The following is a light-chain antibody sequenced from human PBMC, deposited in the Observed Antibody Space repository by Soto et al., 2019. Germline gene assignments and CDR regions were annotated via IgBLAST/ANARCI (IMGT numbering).Light chain of an antibody. CDR2: SNN. J-gene: IGLJ1*01. CDR1: SSNIGSHS. V-gene: IGLV1-44*01. Sequence: QSVLTQPPSASGSPGQRFTIPCSASSSNIGSHSGVLYQQPPGMAPKRLIDSNNQQPAGVPDRFSGSKSGTSASQAISGLQSEDETDYYCAAWDDSLNGFYVFGTGTKVTVL. CDR3: AAWDDSLNGFYV.